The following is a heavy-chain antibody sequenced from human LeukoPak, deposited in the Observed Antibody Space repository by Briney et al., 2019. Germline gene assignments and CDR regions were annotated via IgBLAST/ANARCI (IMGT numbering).Heavy chain of an antibody. Sequence: SQTLSLTCILYGDSISNPYWGWVRQPAGRGLGWVAYLYYTESTYYNPAHQRRVSISADTSKKQVSLKITSGTAADTAIYYCARMEEYRLHATTALEFWGRET. J-gene: IGHJ6*01. CDR3: ARMEEYRLHATTALEF. CDR2: LYYTEST. D-gene: IGHD2-2*01. CDR1: GDSISNPY. V-gene: IGHV4-59*11.